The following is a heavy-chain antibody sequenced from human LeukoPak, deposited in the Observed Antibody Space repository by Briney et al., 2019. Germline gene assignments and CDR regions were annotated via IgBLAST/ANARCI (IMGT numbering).Heavy chain of an antibody. CDR2: INPDGTVT. J-gene: IGHJ2*01. CDR3: VRDSPSGFFDL. D-gene: IGHD6-19*01. Sequence: PGGSLRLSCAASGFTFNNYWMHWVRQAPGKGLVWVSPINPDGTVTTYADSVKGRFTISRDSAKNTLYLQMNSLRAEDTAVYYCVRDSPSGFFDLWGRGTLVTVSS. V-gene: IGHV3-74*01. CDR1: GFTFNNYW.